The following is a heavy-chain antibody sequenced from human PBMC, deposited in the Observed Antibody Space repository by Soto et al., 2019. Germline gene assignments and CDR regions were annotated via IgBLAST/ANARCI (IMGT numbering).Heavy chain of an antibody. CDR1: GYTFTSYD. CDR3: ARERSAAGTGWFDP. V-gene: IGHV1-8*01. D-gene: IGHD6-13*01. Sequence: QVQLVQSGAEVKKSGASVKVSCKASGYTFTSYDINWVRQATGQGREWMGWMNANSGNTGYAQKFQGRVTRTRNTSISTAYMELSSLRYEDTAVYYCARERSAAGTGWFDPWGQGTLVTVSS. CDR2: MNANSGNT. J-gene: IGHJ5*02.